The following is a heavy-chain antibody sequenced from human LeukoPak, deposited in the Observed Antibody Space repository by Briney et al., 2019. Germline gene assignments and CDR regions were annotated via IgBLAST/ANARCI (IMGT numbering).Heavy chain of an antibody. CDR3: ARDSLTMIDFYFDY. CDR1: GFTFSSYS. Sequence: GGSLRLSCAASGFTFSSYSMNWVRQAPGKGLEWVSYISSSSSTIYYADSVKGRFTISRDNAKNSLYLQMNSLRAEDTAVYYCARDSLTMIDFYFDYWGQGTLVTVSS. V-gene: IGHV3-48*01. J-gene: IGHJ4*02. CDR2: ISSSSSTI. D-gene: IGHD3-22*01.